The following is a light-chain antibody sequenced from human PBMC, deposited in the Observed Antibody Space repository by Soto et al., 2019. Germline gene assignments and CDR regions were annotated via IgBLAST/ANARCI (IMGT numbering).Light chain of an antibody. J-gene: IGKJ1*01. CDR3: QQYNSYSQT. CDR2: DAS. CDR1: QSISSC. Sequence: DIQMTQSPSTLSASVGDRVTITCRASQSISSCLAWDQQKPGKAPKLLIYDASSLGSGVRSRFSGSGSRTEVTLTISSLQPDYFGAYYCQQYNSYSQTFGEGTKVEIK. V-gene: IGKV1-5*01.